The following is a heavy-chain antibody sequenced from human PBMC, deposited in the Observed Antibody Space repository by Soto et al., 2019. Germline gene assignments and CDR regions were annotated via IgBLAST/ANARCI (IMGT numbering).Heavy chain of an antibody. D-gene: IGHD3-9*01. CDR3: ARRRPTGYDNY. V-gene: IGHV3-11*05. J-gene: IGHJ4*02. CDR1: GFPFSDYY. CDR2: IGSSSSYT. Sequence: QVQLVESGGDLVKPGGSLRLSCAASGFPFSDYYMSWIRQAPGKGLEWVSSIGSSSSYTNYADSVKGRFTISRDNANNSLYLQMNSLRAEDTAVYYCARRRPTGYDNYWDQGTLVTVSA.